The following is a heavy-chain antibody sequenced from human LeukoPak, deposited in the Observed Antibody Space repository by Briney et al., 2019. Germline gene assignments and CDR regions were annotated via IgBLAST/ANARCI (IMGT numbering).Heavy chain of an antibody. Sequence: GGSLRLSCAASGFTFSSYWMHWVRQAPGKGLVWVSRINTDGSSTSYADSVKGRFTISRDNAKNTLYLQMNSLRAEDTAVYYCAKDLSSYQLLSNDYGDYVFDYWGQGTLVTVSS. D-gene: IGHD4-17*01. CDR3: AKDLSSYQLLSNDYGDYVFDY. CDR1: GFTFSSYW. CDR2: INTDGSST. J-gene: IGHJ4*02. V-gene: IGHV3-74*01.